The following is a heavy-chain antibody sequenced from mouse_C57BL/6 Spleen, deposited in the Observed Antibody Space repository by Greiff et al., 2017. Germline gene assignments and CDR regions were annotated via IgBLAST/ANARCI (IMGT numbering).Heavy chain of an antibody. CDR2: IWRGGST. D-gene: IGHD3-3*01. CDR3: AKKSGAENWYFDV. CDR1: GFSLTSYG. J-gene: IGHJ1*03. Sequence: VQLQESGPGLVQPSQSLSITCTVSGFSLTSYGVHWVRQSPGKGLEWLGVIWRGGSTDYNAAFMSTLSITKDNSKSQVFFKMNSLQADDTAIYYGAKKSGAENWYFDVWGTGTTVTVSS. V-gene: IGHV2-5*01.